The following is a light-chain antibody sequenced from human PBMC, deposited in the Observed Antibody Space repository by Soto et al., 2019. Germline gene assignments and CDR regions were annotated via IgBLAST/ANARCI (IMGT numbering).Light chain of an antibody. V-gene: IGKV3-11*01. J-gene: IGKJ5*01. Sequence: EVVLTQSPVTLSLSPGERATLSCRASQSVQSYLAWYQQKPGHAPRLLIYDSSNRATGVPARFSGSGSGTDFTLTISTLEPEDFAVYYCQHRSSWPVTFGQGTRLEIK. CDR2: DSS. CDR3: QHRSSWPVT. CDR1: QSVQSY.